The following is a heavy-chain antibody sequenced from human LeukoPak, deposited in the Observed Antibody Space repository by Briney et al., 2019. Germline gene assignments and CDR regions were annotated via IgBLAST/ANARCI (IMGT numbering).Heavy chain of an antibody. V-gene: IGHV1-2*02. CDR2: INPNSGGT. CDR1: GYTFTGYY. J-gene: IGHJ4*02. D-gene: IGHD2-2*01. CDR3: YLSGAQLNYFDY. Sequence: ASVKVSCKASGYTFTGYYMHWVRQAPGPGLEWMGWINPNSGGTNYAQKFQGRVTMTRDTSISTAYMELSRLRSDDTAVYYCYLSGAQLNYFDYWGQGTLVTVSS.